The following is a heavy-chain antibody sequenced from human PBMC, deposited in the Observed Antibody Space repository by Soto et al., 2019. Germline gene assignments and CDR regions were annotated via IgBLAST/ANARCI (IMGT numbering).Heavy chain of an antibody. J-gene: IGHJ6*02. CDR2: IYYSGST. D-gene: IGHD3-3*01. Sequence: SETLSLTCTVSGGSVSSGSYYWSWIRQPPEKGLERIGYIYYSGSTNYNPSLKNRVTISVDTSKNQFSLKLSSVTAADTAVYYCASTYYDFWSGSPGSLQYYYGMDVWGQGTTVTVSS. CDR1: GGSVSSGSYY. V-gene: IGHV4-61*01. CDR3: ASTYYDFWSGSPGSLQYYYGMDV.